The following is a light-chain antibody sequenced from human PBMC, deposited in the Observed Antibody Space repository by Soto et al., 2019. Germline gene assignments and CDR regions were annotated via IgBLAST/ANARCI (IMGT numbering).Light chain of an antibody. CDR1: SGHSSYA. CDR2: LNSDGTH. Sequence: QTVVTQSPSASASLGASVKLTCTLSSGHSSYAIAWHQQHPEKGPRYLMRLNSDGTHNKGDEIPDRFSGSSSGAERYLTISSLQSEDEAEYYCQTWGTGIVVFGGGTKLTVL. J-gene: IGLJ2*01. CDR3: QTWGTGIVV. V-gene: IGLV4-69*01.